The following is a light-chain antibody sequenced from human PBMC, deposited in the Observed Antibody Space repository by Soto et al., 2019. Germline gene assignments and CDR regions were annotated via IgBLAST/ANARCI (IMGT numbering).Light chain of an antibody. CDR2: GAS. CDR3: QQYVSSPYT. CDR1: QSVSSSY. V-gene: IGKV3-20*01. J-gene: IGKJ2*01. Sequence: EIVMTQSPGTLSVSPGERATLSCRASQSVSSSYLAWYQQKPGQAPRLLIYGASSRSTGIPARFSGSGSVTEFTLTISSLQPEDFAVYYCQQYVSSPYTFGQGTKVDIK.